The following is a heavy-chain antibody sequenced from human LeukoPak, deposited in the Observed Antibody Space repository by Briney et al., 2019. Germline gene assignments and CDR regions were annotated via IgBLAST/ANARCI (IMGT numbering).Heavy chain of an antibody. CDR3: ARTVVVPAAIFERPGYFDY. CDR2: IIPIFGTA. CDR1: GGTFSSYA. D-gene: IGHD2-2*01. Sequence: SVKVSCKASGGTFSSYAISWVRQAPGQGLEWMGGIIPIFGTANYAQKFQGRVTITADESTSTAYMELSSLRSEDTAVYYCARTVVVPAAIFERPGYFDYWGQGTLVTVPS. J-gene: IGHJ4*02. V-gene: IGHV1-69*01.